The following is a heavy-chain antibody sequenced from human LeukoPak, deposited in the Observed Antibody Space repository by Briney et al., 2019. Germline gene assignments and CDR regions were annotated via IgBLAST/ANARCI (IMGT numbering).Heavy chain of an antibody. D-gene: IGHD3-3*01. J-gene: IGHJ4*02. CDR1: GGSISNYY. Sequence: SETLSLTCTVSGGSISNYYWSWIRQPPGKGLEWIGYIYYSGSTNYNPSLKSRVTISVDTSKNHFSLNLSSVTSADTAVYYCAREKRDDFWSGPYFDYWGQGTLVTVSS. V-gene: IGHV4-59*01. CDR3: AREKRDDFWSGPYFDY. CDR2: IYYSGST.